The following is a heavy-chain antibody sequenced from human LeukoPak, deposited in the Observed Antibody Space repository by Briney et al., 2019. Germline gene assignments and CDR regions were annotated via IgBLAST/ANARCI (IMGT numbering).Heavy chain of an antibody. V-gene: IGHV4-30-4*08. Sequence: PSETLSLTCTVSGGSISSGDYYWSWIRQPPGKGLEWIGYIYYSGTTYYNPSLKSRVTISVDTSENQFSLKLSSVTAADTAVYYCARYEDYYYNMDVWGKGTTVTVSS. CDR3: ARYEDYYYNMDV. CDR1: GGSISSGDYY. J-gene: IGHJ6*03. CDR2: IYYSGTT. D-gene: IGHD3-16*01.